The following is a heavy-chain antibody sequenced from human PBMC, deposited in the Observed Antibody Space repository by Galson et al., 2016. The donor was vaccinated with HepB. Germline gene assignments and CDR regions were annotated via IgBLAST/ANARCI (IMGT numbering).Heavy chain of an antibody. Sequence: SLRLSCAASGFTFSSYGMNWVRQAPGKGLEWVAFISYDGSKKYYAASAKGRFTISRDNSKNTLYLQMNSLRAEDTAVYYCAKNDILTGYSAFDYWGQGTLVTVSS. V-gene: IGHV3-30*18. CDR2: ISYDGSKK. CDR3: AKNDILTGYSAFDY. J-gene: IGHJ4*02. D-gene: IGHD3-9*01. CDR1: GFTFSSYG.